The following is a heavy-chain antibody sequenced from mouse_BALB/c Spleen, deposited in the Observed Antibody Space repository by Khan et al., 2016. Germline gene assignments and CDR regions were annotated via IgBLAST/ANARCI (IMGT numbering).Heavy chain of an antibody. J-gene: IGHJ2*01. D-gene: IGHD4-1*01. CDR2: IYPGDGDT. Sequence: QVQLQQSGAELVRPGSSVKISCKASGYVFSSYWMNWVKQRPGQGLEWIGQIYPGDGDTNYNGKFKGKDTLTADKSSSTAYMQLSSLTSEDSAVYFYARGVGPDYWGQGTTLTVSS. V-gene: IGHV1-80*01. CDR1: GYVFSSYW. CDR3: ARGVGPDY.